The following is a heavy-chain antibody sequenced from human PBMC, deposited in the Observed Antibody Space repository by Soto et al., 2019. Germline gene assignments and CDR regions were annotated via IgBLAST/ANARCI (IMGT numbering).Heavy chain of an antibody. Sequence: QVQLVESGGGVVQPGRSLRLSCAASGFTFSSYAMHWVRQAPGKGLEWVAVISYDGSNKYYADSVKGRFTISRDNSKNTLYLQMNSLRAEDMAVYYCARKHDYGDYYYYYGMDVWGQGTTVTVSS. CDR2: ISYDGSNK. D-gene: IGHD4-17*01. V-gene: IGHV3-30-3*01. CDR1: GFTFSSYA. CDR3: ARKHDYGDYYYYYGMDV. J-gene: IGHJ6*02.